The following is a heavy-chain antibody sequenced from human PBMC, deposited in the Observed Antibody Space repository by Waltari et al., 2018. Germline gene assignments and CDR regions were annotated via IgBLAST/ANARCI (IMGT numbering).Heavy chain of an antibody. CDR2: LYSGGTT. Sequence: EVQLVESGGALVQPGGSLRLSCAAPGFPGSDNYMTWVRQAPGKGLEWVSMLYSGGTTYYADSVKGRFTISRDNSRNTLYLQMDKLTVADTSVYYCVKSGYTSAWLWGQGTLVSVSS. V-gene: IGHV3-66*01. J-gene: IGHJ4*02. CDR1: GFPGSDNY. CDR3: VKSGYTSAWL. D-gene: IGHD6-19*01.